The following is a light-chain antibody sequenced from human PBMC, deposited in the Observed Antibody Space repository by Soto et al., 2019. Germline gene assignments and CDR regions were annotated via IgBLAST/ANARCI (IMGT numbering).Light chain of an antibody. V-gene: IGKV3D-15*01. CDR3: HHYSNWPPYT. CDR1: QSVSRD. J-gene: IGKJ2*01. CDR2: GAS. Sequence: EIVMTQSPDTLSVSPGERAALSCRTSQSVSRDLAWYQQKPGQAPRLLIYGASTRATGIPARFSGSGSGTELTLTISSLQSEDFAVYYCHHYSNWPPYTFGQGTKLEI.